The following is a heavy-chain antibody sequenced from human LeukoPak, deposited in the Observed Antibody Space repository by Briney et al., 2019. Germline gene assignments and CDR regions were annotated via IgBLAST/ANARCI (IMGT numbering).Heavy chain of an antibody. D-gene: IGHD3-10*01. CDR3: AKSMVRGVNYFDY. CDR2: ISGSGGST. J-gene: IGHJ4*02. Sequence: GGSLRLSCAASGFTFSSYGMSWVRQAPGKGLEWVSAISGSGGSTYYADSVKGRLTISRDNSKNTLYLQMNSLRAEDTAVYYCAKSMVRGVNYFDYWGQGTLVTVSS. V-gene: IGHV3-23*01. CDR1: GFTFSSYG.